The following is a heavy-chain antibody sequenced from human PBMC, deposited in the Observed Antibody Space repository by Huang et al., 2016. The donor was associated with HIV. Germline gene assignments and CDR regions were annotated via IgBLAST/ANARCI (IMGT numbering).Heavy chain of an antibody. CDR1: GGTFNNA. V-gene: IGHV1-69*13. Sequence: QVQLVQSGAEVKKPGSSVKVSCRVSGGTFNNAISWVRQAPGQGLEGMGGSIPIFGTPNYARMFQGRVTITADESTSIAYMELSSLRSEDTAVYYCARGAPDLDSHLDHWGQGTLVTVSS. D-gene: IGHD3-3*01. CDR2: SIPIFGTP. J-gene: IGHJ4*02. CDR3: ARGAPDLDSHLDH.